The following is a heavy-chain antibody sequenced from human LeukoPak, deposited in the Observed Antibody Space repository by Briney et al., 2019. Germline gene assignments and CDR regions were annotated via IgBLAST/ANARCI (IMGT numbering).Heavy chain of an antibody. J-gene: IGHJ4*02. V-gene: IGHV3-66*01. Sequence: PGRSLRLSCAASGFTFSSYAMHWVRQAPGKGLEWVSVIYSGGSTYYADSVKGRFTISRDNSKNTLYLQMNSLRAEDTAVYYCARGYSSGWYAEYYFDYWGQGTLVTVSS. D-gene: IGHD6-19*01. CDR3: ARGYSSGWYAEYYFDY. CDR2: IYSGGST. CDR1: GFTFSSYA.